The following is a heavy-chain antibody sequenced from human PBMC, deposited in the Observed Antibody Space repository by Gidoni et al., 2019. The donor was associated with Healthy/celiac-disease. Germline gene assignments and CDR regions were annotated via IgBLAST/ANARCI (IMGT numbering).Heavy chain of an antibody. J-gene: IGHJ4*02. CDR2: IWYDGRKK. Sequence: QVQLVESGGGVVQPGRSLRLSCAASGFTFSSYGMHWGRQAPGKGLEWVAVIWYDGRKKYYADSVKGRLTISRDNSKNTLYLQMNSLRAEDTAVYYCARADYGDDEVDYWGQGTLVTVSS. V-gene: IGHV3-33*01. CDR1: GFTFSSYG. D-gene: IGHD4-17*01. CDR3: ARADYGDDEVDY.